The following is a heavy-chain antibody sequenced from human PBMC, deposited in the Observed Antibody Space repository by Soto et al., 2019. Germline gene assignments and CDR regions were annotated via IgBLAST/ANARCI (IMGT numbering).Heavy chain of an antibody. J-gene: IGHJ4*02. CDR1: GFTFINAW. CDR3: TTAMGSSGYDY. Sequence: EVQLVESGGGLVKPGGSLRLSCVASGFTFINAWLSGVRQAQGKGLEWVGRIKSKTDGGTTDYAAPVKGRFTISRDDSKNTLYLQMNSLKTEDTAVYYCTTAMGSSGYDYWGQGTLVTVSS. CDR2: IKSKTDGGTT. V-gene: IGHV3-15*01. D-gene: IGHD3-22*01.